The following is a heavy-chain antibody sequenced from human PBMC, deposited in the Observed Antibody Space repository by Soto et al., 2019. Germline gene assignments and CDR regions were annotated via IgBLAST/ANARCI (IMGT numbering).Heavy chain of an antibody. Sequence: QVQLRESGPGLVKPSQTLSLTCSVSGASVAGGSYYWSWVRQPPGKGLEWIGYIPSRGRPFYNPSLTSRASISADSSKNQLSLQLTSVTAAAMAVDYCARDTCSGYDFALSGQGTLVTVSS. CDR3: ARDTCSGYDFAL. CDR2: IPSRGRP. CDR1: GASVAGGSYY. D-gene: IGHD5-12*01. J-gene: IGHJ5*02. V-gene: IGHV4-30-4*01.